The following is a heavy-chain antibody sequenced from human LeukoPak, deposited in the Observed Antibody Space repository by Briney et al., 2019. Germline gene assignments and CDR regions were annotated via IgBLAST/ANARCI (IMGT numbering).Heavy chain of an antibody. CDR2: INHSGST. CDR3: ARQKRSEYSNRRYGLNWFDP. D-gene: IGHD4-11*01. Sequence: PSETLSLTCTVSGGSISSSSYYWSWIRQPPGKGLEWIGEINHSGSTNYNPSLKSRVTISVDTSKNQFSLKLSSVTAADTAVYYCARQKRSEYSNRRYGLNWFDPWGQGTLVTVSS. V-gene: IGHV4-39*01. J-gene: IGHJ5*02. CDR1: GGSISSSSYY.